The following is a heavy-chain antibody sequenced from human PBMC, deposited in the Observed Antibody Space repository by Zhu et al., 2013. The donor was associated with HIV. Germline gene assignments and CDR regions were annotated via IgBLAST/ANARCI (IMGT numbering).Heavy chain of an antibody. D-gene: IGHD2-2*01. V-gene: IGHV1-2*02. Sequence: QVQLVQSGAEVKKPGASVIVSCKASGYTFTDYFIHWIRQAPGQGLERLGWIEPKNGETHFAQKFQGKVSMTRDKSISTAYMELTRLTSDDTAVYYCARVPSRYQLEGGLWGRGTLVTVSS. CDR2: IEPKNGET. CDR1: GYTFTDYF. CDR3: ARVPSRYQLEGGL. J-gene: IGHJ2*01.